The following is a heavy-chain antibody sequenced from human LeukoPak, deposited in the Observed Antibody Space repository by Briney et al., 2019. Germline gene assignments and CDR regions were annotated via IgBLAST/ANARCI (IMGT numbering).Heavy chain of an antibody. CDR3: AKDIGGGSLNHDAFDI. CDR1: GFTFDDYA. V-gene: IGHV3-9*01. Sequence: PGRSLRLSCAASGFTFDDYAMHWVRQAPGQGLEWVSGISWNSGSIGYADSVKGRFTISRDNAKNSLYLQMNSLRAEDTALYYCAKDIGGGSLNHDAFDIWGQGTMVTVSS. J-gene: IGHJ3*02. CDR2: ISWNSGSI. D-gene: IGHD2-15*01.